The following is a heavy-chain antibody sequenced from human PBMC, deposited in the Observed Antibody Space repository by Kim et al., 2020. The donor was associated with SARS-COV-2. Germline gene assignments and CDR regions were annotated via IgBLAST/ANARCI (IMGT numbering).Heavy chain of an antibody. J-gene: IGHJ6*02. CDR2: HSGST. Sequence: HSGSTNYNPSLKSRVTISVDTSKNQFSLKLSSVTAADTAVYYCARVASRVWGQGTTVTVSS. V-gene: IGHV4-34*01. CDR3: ARVASRV. D-gene: IGHD2-21*01.